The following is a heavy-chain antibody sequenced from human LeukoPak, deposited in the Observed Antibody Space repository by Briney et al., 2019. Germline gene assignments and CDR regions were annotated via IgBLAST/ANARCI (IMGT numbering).Heavy chain of an antibody. CDR1: GGSISSSSYY. CDR3: ARTISSRRVWFDY. V-gene: IGHV4-39*07. J-gene: IGHJ4*02. Sequence: SSETLSLTCTVSGGSISSSSYYWGWIRQPPGKGLEWIGSIYYSGSTNYNPSLKSRVTISVDTSKNQFSLKLSSVTAADTAVYYCARTISSRRVWFDYWGQGTLVTVSS. D-gene: IGHD3-3*02. CDR2: IYYSGST.